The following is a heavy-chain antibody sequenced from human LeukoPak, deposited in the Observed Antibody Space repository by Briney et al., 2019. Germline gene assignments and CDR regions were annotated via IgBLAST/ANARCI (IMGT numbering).Heavy chain of an antibody. CDR2: ISYDGSKK. Sequence: PGGSLRLSCAASGFTFSSYTIHWVRQTPDKGLEWVAVISYDGSKKYYDSVKGRFTISRDNSKNTLYLQMNSLRAEDTAVYYCARPRGIQVWWYFDYWGQGTLVTVSS. CDR3: ARPRGIQVWWYFDY. D-gene: IGHD5-18*01. V-gene: IGHV3-30-3*01. CDR1: GFTFSSYT. J-gene: IGHJ4*02.